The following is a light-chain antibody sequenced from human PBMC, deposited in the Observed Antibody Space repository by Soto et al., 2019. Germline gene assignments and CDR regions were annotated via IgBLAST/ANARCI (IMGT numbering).Light chain of an antibody. CDR3: SSYTTSSTRV. Sequence: QSVLTQPASVSGSPGQSFAISCTGSSSDVGIYNYVSWYQQHPGKVPKLIIYEVSNRPPGVSNRFSGSKSGNTASLTISGLQAEDEADYYCSSYTTSSTRVFGTGTKVTVL. V-gene: IGLV2-14*01. CDR2: EVS. CDR1: SSDVGIYNY. J-gene: IGLJ1*01.